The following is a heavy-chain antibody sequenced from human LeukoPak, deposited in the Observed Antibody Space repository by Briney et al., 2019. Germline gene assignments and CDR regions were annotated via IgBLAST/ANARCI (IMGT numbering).Heavy chain of an antibody. D-gene: IGHD4-17*01. J-gene: IGHJ4*02. V-gene: IGHV3-30*03. CDR3: IHDYGDYRGY. CDR1: GFTFSSYG. Sequence: HPGGSLRLSCAASGFTFSSYGMHWVRQAPGKGLEWVAVISYDGSNKYYADSVKGRFTISGDNSKNTLYLQMNSLRAEDTAVYYCIHDYGDYRGYWGQGTLVTVSS. CDR2: ISYDGSNK.